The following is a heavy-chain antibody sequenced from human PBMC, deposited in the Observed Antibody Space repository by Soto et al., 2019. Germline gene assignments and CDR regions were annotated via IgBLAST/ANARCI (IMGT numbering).Heavy chain of an antibody. J-gene: IGHJ3*02. CDR1: GFTFSDYY. CDR2: ISSSGSTI. V-gene: IGHV3-11*01. Sequence: QVQLVESGGGLVKPGGSLRLSCAASGFTFSDYYMSWIRQAPGMGLEWVSYISSSGSTIYYADSVKGRFTISRDNTKNSLYLQMNSLRAEDTAVYYCARDPFCTNGVCYYGAFDIWGPGTMVTVSS. D-gene: IGHD2-8*01. CDR3: ARDPFCTNGVCYYGAFDI.